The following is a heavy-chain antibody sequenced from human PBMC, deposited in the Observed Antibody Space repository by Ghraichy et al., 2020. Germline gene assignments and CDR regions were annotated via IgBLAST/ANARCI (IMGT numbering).Heavy chain of an antibody. CDR1: GGSISSSSYY. D-gene: IGHD6-19*01. J-gene: IGHJ4*02. CDR3: ARHEEQWLVPTFYFDY. CDR2: IYYSGST. V-gene: IGHV4-39*01. Sequence: SETLSLTCTVSGGSISSSSYYWGWIRQPPGKGLEWIGSIYYSGSTYYNPSLKSRVTISVDTSKNQFSLKLSSVTAADTAVYYCARHEEQWLVPTFYFDYWGQGTLVTVSS.